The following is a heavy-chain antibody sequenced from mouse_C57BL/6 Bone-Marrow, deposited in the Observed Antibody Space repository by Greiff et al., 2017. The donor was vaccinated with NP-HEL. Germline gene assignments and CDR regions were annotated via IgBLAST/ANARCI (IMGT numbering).Heavy chain of an antibody. CDR2: ISYSGST. CDR1: GYSITSGYD. J-gene: IGHJ1*03. CDR3: ARERPFYWYFDV. Sequence: EVQLQESGPGMVKPSQSLSLTCTVTGYSITSGYDWHWIRHFPGNKLEWMGYISYSGSTNYNPSLKSRISITHDTSKNHFFLKLNSVTTEDTATYYCARERPFYWYFDVWGTGTTVTVSS. V-gene: IGHV3-1*01.